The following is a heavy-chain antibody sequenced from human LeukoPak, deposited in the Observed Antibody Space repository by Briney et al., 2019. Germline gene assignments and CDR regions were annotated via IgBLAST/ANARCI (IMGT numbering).Heavy chain of an antibody. D-gene: IGHD6-13*01. J-gene: IGHJ4*02. CDR3: ARDGRIAAAALILN. CDR1: GGSISSSSYY. Sequence: PSETLSLTCTVSGGSISSSSYYWGWIRQPPGRGLEWIGSIYYSGSTYNNPSLKSRVTISVATPKNQWSLKLSSVTAADTAVYYCARDGRIAAAALILNWGQGTLVTVSS. V-gene: IGHV4-39*07. CDR2: IYYSGST.